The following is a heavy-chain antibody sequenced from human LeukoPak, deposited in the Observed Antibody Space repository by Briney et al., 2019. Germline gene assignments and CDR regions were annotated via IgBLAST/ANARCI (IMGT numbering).Heavy chain of an antibody. V-gene: IGHV3-23*01. CDR3: AKDYSDSRVGDVFFEY. J-gene: IGHJ4*02. D-gene: IGHD1-26*01. Sequence: GGSLSLSCAASGLTFSNYAMSWFRQAPGKGLEWVSGITSGFTPHYADSVKGRFTISRDNSKNTFHLQMNSLRAEDAAVYYCAKDYSDSRVGDVFFEYWGQGTLVTVSS. CDR1: GLTFSNYA. CDR2: ITSGFTP.